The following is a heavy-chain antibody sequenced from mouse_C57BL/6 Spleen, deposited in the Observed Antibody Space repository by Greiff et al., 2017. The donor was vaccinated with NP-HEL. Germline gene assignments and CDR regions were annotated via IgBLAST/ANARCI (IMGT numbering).Heavy chain of an antibody. J-gene: IGHJ3*01. Sequence: EVQLQQSGPELVKPGASVKISCKASGYTFTDYYMNWVKQSHGKSLEWIGDINPNNGGTSYNQKFKGKATLTVDKSSSTAYMELRSLTSEDSAVYYCARSPYGPFAYWGQGTLVTVSA. CDR1: GYTFTDYY. D-gene: IGHD1-1*02. CDR2: INPNNGGT. V-gene: IGHV1-26*01. CDR3: ARSPYGPFAY.